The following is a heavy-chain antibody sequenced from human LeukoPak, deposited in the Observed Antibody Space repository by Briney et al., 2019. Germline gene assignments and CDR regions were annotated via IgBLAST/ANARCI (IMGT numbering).Heavy chain of an antibody. V-gene: IGHV1-69*13. Sequence: SVKVSCKASGGTFSSYAISWVRQAPGQGLEWMGGIIPIFGTANYAQKFQGRVTITADESTSTAYMELSSLTSEDTAVYYCARDAFYGDYSYFDSWGQGTLVSVSS. CDR2: IIPIFGTA. CDR1: GGTFSSYA. D-gene: IGHD4-17*01. CDR3: ARDAFYGDYSYFDS. J-gene: IGHJ4*02.